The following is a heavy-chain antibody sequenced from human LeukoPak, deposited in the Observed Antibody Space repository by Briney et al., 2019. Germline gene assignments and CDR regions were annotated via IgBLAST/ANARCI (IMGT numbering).Heavy chain of an antibody. CDR3: ARGDIVVVPAAKLDAFDI. D-gene: IGHD2-2*01. V-gene: IGHV1-69*05. Sequence: ASVKVSCKASGGTFSSYAISWVRQAPGQGLEWMGGIIPIFGTANYAQKFQGRVTITTDESTSTAYMELSSLRSEDTAVYYCARGDIVVVPAAKLDAFDIWGQGTMVTVSS. J-gene: IGHJ3*02. CDR2: IIPIFGTA. CDR1: GGTFSSYA.